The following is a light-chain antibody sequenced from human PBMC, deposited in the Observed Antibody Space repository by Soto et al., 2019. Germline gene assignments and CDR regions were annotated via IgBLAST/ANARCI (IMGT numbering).Light chain of an antibody. J-gene: IGLJ2*01. CDR2: EVS. CDR1: SSDVGGYNY. CDR3: SSYTRSTTRV. V-gene: IGLV2-14*01. Sequence: QSALTQPASVSGSPGQSITISCTGTSSDVGGYNYVSWYQQHPGKAPKLMIYEVSNRPSGVSNRFSGSKSANTASLTISGLQAEDEADYYCSSYTRSTTRVFGGGTQLTVL.